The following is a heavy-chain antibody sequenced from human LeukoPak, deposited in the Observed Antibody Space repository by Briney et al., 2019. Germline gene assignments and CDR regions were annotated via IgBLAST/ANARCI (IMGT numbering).Heavy chain of an antibody. CDR2: IIPILGIA. CDR3: ATRAYSSSSYYYYGMDV. CDR1: GGAFSSYA. J-gene: IGHJ6*02. V-gene: IGHV1-69*04. Sequence: AASVKVSCKASGGAFSSYAISWVRQAPGQGLEWMGRIIPILGIANYAQKLQGRVTMTTDTSTSTAYMELRSLRSDDTAVYYCATRAYSSSSYYYYGMDVWGQGTTVTVSS. D-gene: IGHD6-13*01.